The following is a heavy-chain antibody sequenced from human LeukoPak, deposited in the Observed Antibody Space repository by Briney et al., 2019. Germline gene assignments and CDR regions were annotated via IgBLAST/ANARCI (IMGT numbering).Heavy chain of an antibody. D-gene: IGHD4-17*01. CDR1: GFTFSNYA. V-gene: IGHV3-23*01. Sequence: GGSLRLSCAASGFTFSNYAVMWVRQAPGQGLEWVSAITSGGAPRYADSVKGRLTISRDNSKNTLYLQMNSLRVEDTAQYFCARDPNGDYIGAFEFWGQGTGVTVYS. CDR2: ITSGGAP. CDR3: ARDPNGDYIGAFEF. J-gene: IGHJ3*01.